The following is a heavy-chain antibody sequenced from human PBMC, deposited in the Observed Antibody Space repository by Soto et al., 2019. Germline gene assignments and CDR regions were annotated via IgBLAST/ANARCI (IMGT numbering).Heavy chain of an antibody. CDR2: IYNNGTT. CDR1: GGSINSYY. D-gene: IGHD2-8*01. J-gene: IGHJ5*02. CDR3: TRGNGALYS. V-gene: IGHV4-59*01. Sequence: SETLSLTCTVSGGSINSYYWSWIRQPSGKGLEWIAYIYNNGTTNSNPSLKSRVTISLDTSKNQFYLKLTSVTAADTAVYYCTRGNGALYSWAQGTLVTVSA.